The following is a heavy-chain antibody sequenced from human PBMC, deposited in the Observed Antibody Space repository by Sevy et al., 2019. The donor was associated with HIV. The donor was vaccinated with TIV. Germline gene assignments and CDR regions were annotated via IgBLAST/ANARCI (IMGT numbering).Heavy chain of an antibody. J-gene: IGHJ6*02. CDR2: ISGSGGTT. CDR1: GFTFSNYA. CDR3: AKVLARGVAVAGSAWGMDV. V-gene: IGHV3-23*01. Sequence: GGSLRLSCAASGFTFSNYAMNWVRQAPGKGLEWVSAISGSGGTTYDADSVKGRFTISRDKSQNTLYQQMNSLRAEDTAVYDCAKVLARGVAVAGSAWGMDVWGQGTTVTVSS. D-gene: IGHD6-19*01.